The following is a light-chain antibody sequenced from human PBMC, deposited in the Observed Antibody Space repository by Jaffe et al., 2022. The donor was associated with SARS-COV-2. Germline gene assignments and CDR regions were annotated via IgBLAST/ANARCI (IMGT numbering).Light chain of an antibody. CDR3: QQSYSTLYT. CDR2: AAS. J-gene: IGKJ2*01. CDR1: QTIISF. V-gene: IGKV1-39*01. Sequence: DIQMTQSPSSLSASVGDRVTITCRASQTIISFLNWFQQKPGKAPKLLISAASNLQSGVPSRFSGSGSGTDFTLTISSLQPEDFATYFCQQSYSTLYTFGQGTKLEIK.